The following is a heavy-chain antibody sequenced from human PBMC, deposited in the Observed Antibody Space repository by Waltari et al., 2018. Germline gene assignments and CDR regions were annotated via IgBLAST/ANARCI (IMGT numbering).Heavy chain of an antibody. CDR1: GGTLSSYP. Sequence: QVQLVQSGAEVKKPGSSVRVSCKASGGTLSSYPISWVRQAPGQGLEWMGRLIPFLDRAPYAKRFHGRLPITADTSTNTAYMELASLTSEDTAVYYCARPTFALSSSSNCFPPLCQGTLVTVSS. CDR2: LIPFLDRA. V-gene: IGHV1-69*04. CDR3: ARPTFALSSSSNCFPP. J-gene: IGHJ5*02.